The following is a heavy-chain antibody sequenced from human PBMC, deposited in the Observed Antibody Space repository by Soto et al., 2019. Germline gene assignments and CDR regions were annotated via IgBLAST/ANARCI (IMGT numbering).Heavy chain of an antibody. CDR1: GGSISSGGYY. CDR2: IYYSGST. Sequence: QVQLQESGPGLVKPSQTLSLTCTVSGGSISSGGYYWSWIRQHPGKGLEWIGYIYYSGSTYYNPYLKSRVTRSVDTSKNQFSLKLSSVTAADTAVYYCARAGYGSGSYYLYYYYMDVWGKGTTVTVSS. CDR3: ARAGYGSGSYYLYYYYMDV. D-gene: IGHD3-10*01. V-gene: IGHV4-31*03. J-gene: IGHJ6*03.